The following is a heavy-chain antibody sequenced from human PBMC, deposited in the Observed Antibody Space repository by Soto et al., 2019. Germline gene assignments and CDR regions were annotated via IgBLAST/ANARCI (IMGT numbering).Heavy chain of an antibody. V-gene: IGHV4-34*01. D-gene: IGHD3-9*01. Sequence: PSETLSLTCAVYGGSFSGYYWSWIRQPPGKGLEWIGEINHSGSTNYNPSLKSRVTISVDTSKNQFSLKLSSVTAADTAVYYCARGRHILTGYYRRAPCAFDIWGQGTMVT. CDR2: INHSGST. CDR1: GGSFSGYY. CDR3: ARGRHILTGYYRRAPCAFDI. J-gene: IGHJ3*02.